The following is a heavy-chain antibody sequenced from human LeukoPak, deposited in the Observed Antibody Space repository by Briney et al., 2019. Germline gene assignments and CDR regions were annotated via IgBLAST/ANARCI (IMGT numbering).Heavy chain of an antibody. CDR2: ISAYNANI. D-gene: IGHD3-10*01. V-gene: IGHV1-18*01. J-gene: IGHJ4*02. CDR3: ARGGFGGFSLFAFDY. CDR1: GYTFTNYG. Sequence: ASVKVSCKASGYTFTNYGFSWVRQAPGQGLEWMGWISAYNANIDYAQKLQGRVTMTTDTSTSTAYMELRSLRSDDTAVYYYARGGFGGFSLFAFDYWGQGTLVTVSS.